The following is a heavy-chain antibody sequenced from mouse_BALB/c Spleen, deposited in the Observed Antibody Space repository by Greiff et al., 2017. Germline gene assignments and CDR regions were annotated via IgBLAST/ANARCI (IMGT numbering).Heavy chain of an antibody. CDR2: IWSGGST. Sequence: QVQLKQSGPGLVQPSQSLSITCTVSGFSLTSYGVHWVRQSPGKGLEWLGVIWSGGSTDYNAAFISRLSISKDNSKSQVIFKMNSLQADDTAIYYGARSLVDYYGSSSFAMDYWGQGTSVTVSS. CDR1: GFSLTSYG. V-gene: IGHV2-4-1*01. CDR3: ARSLVDYYGSSSFAMDY. D-gene: IGHD1-1*01. J-gene: IGHJ4*01.